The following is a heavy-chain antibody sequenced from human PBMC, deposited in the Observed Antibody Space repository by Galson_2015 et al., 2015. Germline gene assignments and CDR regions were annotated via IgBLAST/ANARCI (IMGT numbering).Heavy chain of an antibody. Sequence: SLRLSCAASGFTISSNYMSWVRQAPGKGLEWVSVIYSGGSTYYADSVKGRFTISRDNSKNTLYLQMNSLRAEDTAVYYCARDLFGSVWGQGTLVTVSS. V-gene: IGHV3-53*01. D-gene: IGHD3-10*01. CDR2: IYSGGST. CDR1: GFTISSNY. J-gene: IGHJ4*02. CDR3: ARDLFGSV.